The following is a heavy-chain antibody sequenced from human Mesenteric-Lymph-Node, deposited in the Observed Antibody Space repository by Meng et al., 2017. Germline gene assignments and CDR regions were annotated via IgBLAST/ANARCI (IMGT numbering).Heavy chain of an antibody. CDR2: INPSGGST. J-gene: IGHJ3*02. CDR3: SRALQGSGSRLADAFDI. V-gene: IGHV1-46*01. Sequence: ASVKVSCKASGYTFTSYYMHWVRQAPGQGLEWMGIINPSGGSTSYAQKFQGRVTMTRDTSTSTVYMELSSLRSEDTAVYYCSRALQGSGSRLADAFDIWGQGTMVTVSS. D-gene: IGHD1-26*01. CDR1: GYTFTSYY.